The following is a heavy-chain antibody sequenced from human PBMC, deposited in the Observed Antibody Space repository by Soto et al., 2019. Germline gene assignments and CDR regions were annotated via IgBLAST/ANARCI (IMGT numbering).Heavy chain of an antibody. Sequence: ASVKVSCKASGYTFTSYYMHWVRQAPGQGLEWMGIINPSSDSTSYAQKFQGRVTMTRDTSASTVYMELSSLRSEDTAVYYCARGRGFWSGYRYYYYGMDVWGQGTTVTSP. V-gene: IGHV1-46*01. D-gene: IGHD3-3*01. CDR1: GYTFTSYY. J-gene: IGHJ6*02. CDR3: ARGRGFWSGYRYYYYGMDV. CDR2: INPSSDST.